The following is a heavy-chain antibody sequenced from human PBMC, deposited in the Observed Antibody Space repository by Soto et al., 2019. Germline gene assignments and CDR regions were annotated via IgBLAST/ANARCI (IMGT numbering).Heavy chain of an antibody. J-gene: IGHJ4*02. V-gene: IGHV3-72*01. Sequence: EVQLVESGGGLVQPGGSLRLSCAASGFIFSDHYMDWVRQAPGKGLEWVARIRNKVNSYTTEYAASAKGRFTISRDDSNNSVFLQMNSLRTDDTAVYYCVRVSTASTPFFFDYWGQGTLVTVSS. D-gene: IGHD3-3*01. CDR1: GFIFSDHY. CDR3: VRVSTASTPFFFDY. CDR2: IRNKVNSYTT.